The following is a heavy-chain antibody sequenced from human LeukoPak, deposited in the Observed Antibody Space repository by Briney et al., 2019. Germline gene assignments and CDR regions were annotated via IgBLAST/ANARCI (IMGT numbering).Heavy chain of an antibody. J-gene: IGHJ5*02. CDR1: GGTFSSYA. CDR3: ARGLWSGSFNWFDP. D-gene: IGHD1-26*01. Sequence: ASVKVSCKASGGTFSSYAISWVRQAPGQGLEWMGGIIPIFGTANYAQKFQGRVTITTDESTSTAYMELSSLRSEDTAVYYCARGLWSGSFNWFDPWGQGTLVTVSS. CDR2: IIPIFGTA. V-gene: IGHV1-69*05.